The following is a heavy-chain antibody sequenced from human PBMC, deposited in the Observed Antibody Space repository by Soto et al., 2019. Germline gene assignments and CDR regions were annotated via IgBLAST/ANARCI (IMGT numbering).Heavy chain of an antibody. D-gene: IGHD6-19*01. J-gene: IGHJ6*01. CDR3: ARVKSMAGYYYVMDV. Sequence: QDNKQGLEWMGWISAYNGNTNYAQKLQGRVTMNTDTSTSTAYMELRSLRSDDTAAYYCARVKSMAGYYYVMDVLVQGSTV. V-gene: IGHV1-18*01. CDR2: ISAYNGNT.